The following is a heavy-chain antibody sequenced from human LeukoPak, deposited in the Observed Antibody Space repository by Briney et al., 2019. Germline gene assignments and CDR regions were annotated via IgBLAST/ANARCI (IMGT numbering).Heavy chain of an antibody. CDR1: GGSISSSSYY. CDR3: ARQESSNWD. D-gene: IGHD4-11*01. Sequence: KPSETLSLTCTVSGGSISSSSYYWGWIHQPPRKGLEWIGSIYYSGSTYYHPSLKSRVTISVDTSKNQFSVKLNSVTAADTAVYYCARQESSNWDWGQGTLVTVSS. J-gene: IGHJ4*02. CDR2: IYYSGST. V-gene: IGHV4-39*01.